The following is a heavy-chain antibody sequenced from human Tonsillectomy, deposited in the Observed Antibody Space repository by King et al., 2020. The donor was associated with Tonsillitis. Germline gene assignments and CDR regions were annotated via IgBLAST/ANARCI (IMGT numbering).Heavy chain of an antibody. CDR1: GDSISSSGFY. CDR2: IFYSGST. Sequence: QLQESGPALVKPSETLSLTCTISGDSISSSGFYWGWIRQPPGKGLEWIGSIFYSGSTYHNPSLKSRVTISVDTSKNQFSLKLSSVTAAHTAVYYCARLTLTVFYYYYMDVWGKGTTVTVSS. J-gene: IGHJ6*03. D-gene: IGHD4-11*01. V-gene: IGHV4-39*01. CDR3: ARLTLTVFYYYYMDV.